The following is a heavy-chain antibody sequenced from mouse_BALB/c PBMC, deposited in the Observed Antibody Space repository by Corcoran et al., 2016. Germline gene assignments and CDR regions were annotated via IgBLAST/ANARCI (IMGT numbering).Heavy chain of an antibody. CDR2: INPYNDGT. Sequence: EVQLQQSGPELVKPGASVKMSCKASGYTFTSYVMHWVKQKPGQGLEWIGYINPYNDGTKYNEKFKGKATLTSDKSSSTAYMELSSLTSEDSAVYYCARQGAYDYDVPTWFAYWGQGTLVTVSA. V-gene: IGHV1S136*01. CDR3: ARQGAYDYDVPTWFAY. CDR1: GYTFTSYV. D-gene: IGHD2-4*01. J-gene: IGHJ3*01.